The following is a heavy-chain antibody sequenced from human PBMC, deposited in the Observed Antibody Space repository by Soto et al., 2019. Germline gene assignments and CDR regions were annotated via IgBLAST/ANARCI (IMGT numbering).Heavy chain of an antibody. J-gene: IGHJ4*02. Sequence: QVQLVESGGGVVQPGTSLRLSCAASGFRIKSFVMHWVRQAPGKGLEWVAFTSYDGNNKDYGDSVKGRFTVSRDNSQNTLHLQMHFLRPEDTALYYCARWGTTGGFDLWGQGNLVSVSS. CDR3: ARWGTTGGFDL. CDR2: TSYDGNNK. CDR1: GFRIKSFV. D-gene: IGHD3-16*01. V-gene: IGHV3-30*19.